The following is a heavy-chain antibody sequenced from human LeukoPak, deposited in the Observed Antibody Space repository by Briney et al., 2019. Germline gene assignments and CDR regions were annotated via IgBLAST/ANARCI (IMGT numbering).Heavy chain of an antibody. CDR1: GGSISSHY. Sequence: SETLSLTCTVSGGSISSHYWSWIRQPPGKGLEWIGYIYYSGSTNYNPSLKSRVTISVDTSKNQFSLKLSSVTAADTAVYYCARAGPQYYDFWSGYYSFDYWGQGTLVTVSS. V-gene: IGHV4-59*11. J-gene: IGHJ4*02. D-gene: IGHD3-3*01. CDR2: IYYSGST. CDR3: ARAGPQYYDFWSGYYSFDY.